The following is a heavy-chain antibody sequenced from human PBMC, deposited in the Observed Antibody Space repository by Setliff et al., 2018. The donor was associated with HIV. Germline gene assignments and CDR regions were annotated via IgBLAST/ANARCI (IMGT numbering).Heavy chain of an antibody. CDR2: IKSDGSIT. D-gene: IGHD3-22*01. J-gene: IGHJ1*01. CDR3: ARDEGISGYYYDSAEYFQH. CDR1: GFTFSRHW. V-gene: IGHV3-74*01. Sequence: PGGSLRLSCAASGFTFSRHWMHWVRQAPGKGLVWVSRIKSDGSITNYADSVKGRFTISRDNAKNTMWLQMNSLRAEDTALYYCARDEGISGYYYDSAEYFQHWGQGTRVTVSS.